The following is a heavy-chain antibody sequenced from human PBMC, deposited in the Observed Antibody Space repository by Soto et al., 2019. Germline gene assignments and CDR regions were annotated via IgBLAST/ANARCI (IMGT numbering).Heavy chain of an antibody. CDR1: GGTFSSYA. CDR2: IIPIFGTA. CDR3: ANGKSSGYYCLDY. D-gene: IGHD3-22*01. V-gene: IGHV1-69*13. J-gene: IGHJ4*02. Sequence: VKVSCKASGGTFSSYAISWVRQAPGQGLEWMGGIIPIFGTANYAQKFQGRVTITADESTSTAYMELSSLRSEDTAVYYCANGKSSGYYCLDYWGQGTLVTVSS.